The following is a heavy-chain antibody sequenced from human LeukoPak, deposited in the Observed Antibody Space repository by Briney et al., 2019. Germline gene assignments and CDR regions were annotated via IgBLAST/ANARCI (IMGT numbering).Heavy chain of an antibody. CDR2: IWYDGSNK. CDR1: GFTFSSYG. J-gene: IGHJ4*02. CDR3: ARDGYTSEYYFDY. V-gene: IGHV3-33*01. Sequence: GGSLRLSCAASGFTFSSYGMHWVRQAPGKGLEWVAVIWYDGSNKYYADSVKGRFTISRDNSKNTLYLQMNSLRAEDTAVYYCARDGYTSEYYFDYWGQGTLVTVSS. D-gene: IGHD5-24*01.